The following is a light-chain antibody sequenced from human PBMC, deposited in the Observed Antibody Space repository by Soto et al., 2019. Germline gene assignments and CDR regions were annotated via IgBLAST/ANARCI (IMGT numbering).Light chain of an antibody. Sequence: EFVLTQSPGTLSLSPGERATLSCRASQSTSSSYLAWYQQKPGQTPRLLIYGASTRATGISDRFSGSGSGTDFPLTISRLEPEDFAVYYCQQYGSTVTFGQGTRLEIK. CDR2: GAS. V-gene: IGKV3-20*01. CDR3: QQYGSTVT. J-gene: IGKJ5*01. CDR1: QSTSSSY.